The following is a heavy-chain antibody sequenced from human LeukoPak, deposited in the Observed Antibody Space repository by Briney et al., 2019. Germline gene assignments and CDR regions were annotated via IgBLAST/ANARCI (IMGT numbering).Heavy chain of an antibody. CDR1: GYIFTSYS. CDR3: ARGQDFWSGYSDY. Sequence: ASVKVSCKASGYIFTSYSMDWVRQTPGQGLEWMGMINPSGRSTIYAHKFQGRVTMTTDTSTSTAYMELRSLRSDDTAVYYCARGQDFWSGYSDYWGQGTLVTVSS. J-gene: IGHJ4*02. CDR2: INPSGRST. D-gene: IGHD3-3*01. V-gene: IGHV1-46*01.